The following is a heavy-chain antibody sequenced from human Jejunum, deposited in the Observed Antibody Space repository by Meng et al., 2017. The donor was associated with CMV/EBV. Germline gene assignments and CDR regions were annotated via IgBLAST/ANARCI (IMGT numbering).Heavy chain of an antibody. D-gene: IGHD6-6*01. V-gene: IGHV3-49*04. Sequence: TFGDYILSWVRQAPGKGLEWVGFIRSKAYGGPTEYAASVKGRFNISRDDSKSIAYLQMSSLKTEDTAVYYCTRGVYSSFAYYLDYWGQGTLVTVSS. CDR3: TRGVYSSFAYYLDY. CDR2: IRSKAYGGPT. CDR1: TFGDYI. J-gene: IGHJ4*02.